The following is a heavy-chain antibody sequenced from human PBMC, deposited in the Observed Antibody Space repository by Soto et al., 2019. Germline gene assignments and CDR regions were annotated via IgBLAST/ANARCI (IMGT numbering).Heavy chain of an antibody. CDR3: ANRRATYGLLTNDY. D-gene: IGHD3-10*01. CDR1: GFSFRNYA. CDR2: LTGSSSNI. Sequence: EVQLLESGGGLVQPGGSLRLSCAASGFSFRNYAMSWVRQAPGNGLEWISTLTGSSSNIYYADSVKGRFAISRDNSRNTLYLQMNSRTAEDTAVYYCANRRATYGLLTNDYWGQGTLVTVSS. J-gene: IGHJ4*02. V-gene: IGHV3-23*01.